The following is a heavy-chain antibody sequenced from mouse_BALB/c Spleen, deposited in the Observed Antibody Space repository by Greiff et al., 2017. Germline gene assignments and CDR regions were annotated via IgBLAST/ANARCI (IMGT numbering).Heavy chain of an antibody. V-gene: IGHV1-54*01. CDR2: INPGSGGT. CDR3: ARSGYGYSRYFDY. Sequence: VQLQQSGAELVRPGTSVKVSCKASGYAFTNYLIEWVKQRPGQGLEWIGVINPGSGGTNYNEKFKGKATLTADKSSSTAYMQLSSLTSDDSAVYFCARSGYGYSRYFDYWGQGTTLTVSS. CDR1: GYAFTNYL. D-gene: IGHD2-2*01. J-gene: IGHJ2*01.